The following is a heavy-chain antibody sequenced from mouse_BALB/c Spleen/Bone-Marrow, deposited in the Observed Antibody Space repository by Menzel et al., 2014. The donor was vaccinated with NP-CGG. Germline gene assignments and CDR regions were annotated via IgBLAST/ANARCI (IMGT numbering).Heavy chain of an antibody. CDR1: GYTFTDYY. CDR3: VRRDYYGSLFDY. Sequence: EVQLQQSGPELVKPGTSVKMSCKASGYTFTDYYMKWVRQSHGKSLEWIGDINPNNGDTFYSQKFKVKATLTVDESSSTAYMQPNSLTSEDSAVYYCVRRDYYGSLFDYWGQDTTLTVSS. D-gene: IGHD1-2*01. J-gene: IGHJ2*01. V-gene: IGHV1-26*01. CDR2: INPNNGDT.